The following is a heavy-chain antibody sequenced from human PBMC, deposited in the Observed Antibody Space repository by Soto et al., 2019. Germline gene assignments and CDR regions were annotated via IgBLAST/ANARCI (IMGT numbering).Heavy chain of an antibody. Sequence: GESLKISCKGSGYSFATYWIGWVRQMPGKGLEWMGIISPSDSDTRYSPSFQGQVTISADKSISTAYLQSSSLKASDTAMYYCARQRVSYGSGIYPVDYWGQGTLVTVSS. CDR2: ISPSDSDT. CDR3: ARQRVSYGSGIYPVDY. V-gene: IGHV5-51*01. D-gene: IGHD3-10*01. J-gene: IGHJ4*02. CDR1: GYSFATYW.